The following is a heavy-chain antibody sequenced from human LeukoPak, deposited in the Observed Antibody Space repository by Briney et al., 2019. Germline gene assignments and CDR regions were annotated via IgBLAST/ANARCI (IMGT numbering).Heavy chain of an antibody. Sequence: ASVKVSCKTSGYSFTGQYMHWVRQAPGQGLEWMGWINANSGETNYAQKFQGRFTMTRDTSISTAYMELSRLTSDDTAMYYCARVLGSRVDPWGQGTLVTVSS. CDR1: GYSFTGQY. J-gene: IGHJ5*02. V-gene: IGHV1-2*02. CDR3: ARVLGSRVDP. CDR2: INANSGET.